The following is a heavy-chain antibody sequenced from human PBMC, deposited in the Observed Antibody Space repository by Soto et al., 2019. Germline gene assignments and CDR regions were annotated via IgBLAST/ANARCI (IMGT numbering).Heavy chain of an antibody. CDR2: ISYDGSNK. CDR3: ARGLGGPGYYYYGMDV. J-gene: IGHJ6*02. V-gene: IGHV3-30-3*01. D-gene: IGHD2-15*01. Sequence: GGSLRLSCAASGFTFSSYAMHWVRQAPGKGLEWVAVISYDGSNKYYADSVKGRFTISRDNSKNTLYLQMNSLRAEDTAVYYCARGLGGPGYYYYGMDVWGQGTTVTVSS. CDR1: GFTFSSYA.